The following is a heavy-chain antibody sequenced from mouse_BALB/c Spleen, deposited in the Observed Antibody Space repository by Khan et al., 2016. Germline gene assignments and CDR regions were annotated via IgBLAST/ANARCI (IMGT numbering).Heavy chain of an antibody. CDR2: IHPGGGGS. CDR1: GYTFTDYE. D-gene: IGHD2-4*01. Sequence: QVQLKQSGAELVRPGASVKLSCKALGYTFTDYEMHWVKQTPVHGLDWIGAIHPGGGGSAYNQKFKVRATLTADKSSSTAYMELSSLTSEDSAVYYCAKGLRRGYYFDSWGQGTTLTVSS. V-gene: IGHV1-15*01. J-gene: IGHJ2*01. CDR3: AKGLRRGYYFDS.